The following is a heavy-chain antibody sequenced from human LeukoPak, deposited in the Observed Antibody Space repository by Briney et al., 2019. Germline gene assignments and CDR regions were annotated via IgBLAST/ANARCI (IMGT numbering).Heavy chain of an antibody. J-gene: IGHJ4*02. Sequence: GGSLRLSCAASGFTFSTYSMNWVRQAPGKGLEWVSYISSSNTTIYYADSVKGRFTISRDNAKNSLNLQMNSLRAEDTAVYYCARIIAAAGTDYWGQGTLVTVSS. D-gene: IGHD6-13*01. CDR1: GFTFSTYS. V-gene: IGHV3-48*04. CDR3: ARIIAAAGTDY. CDR2: ISSSNTTI.